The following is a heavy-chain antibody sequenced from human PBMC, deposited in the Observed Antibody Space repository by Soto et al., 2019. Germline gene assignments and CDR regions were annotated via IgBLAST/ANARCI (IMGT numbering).Heavy chain of an antibody. CDR3: ARDGDIVVVPAATFLYYYYYMDV. V-gene: IGHV1-18*01. D-gene: IGHD2-2*01. Sequence: ASVKVSCKSSGYTFTSYGISWVRQAPGQGLEWMGWISAYNGNTNYAQKLQCRVTMTTDTSTSTAYMELRSLRSDDTAVYYCARDGDIVVVPAATFLYYYYYMDVWGKGTTVTVSS. J-gene: IGHJ6*03. CDR2: ISAYNGNT. CDR1: GYTFTSYG.